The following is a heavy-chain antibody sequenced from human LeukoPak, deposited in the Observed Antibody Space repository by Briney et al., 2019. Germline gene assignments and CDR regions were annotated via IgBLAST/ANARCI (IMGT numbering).Heavy chain of an antibody. CDR2: IWYDGSNE. Sequence: GGSLRLSCEASGFAFSSYWASWVRQAPGKGLEWVAVIWYDGSNEYYADSVKGRFTISRDNSKNTVDLQMNSLRVEDTSVYYCAREISMFVNAFDLWGQGTLVAVSS. D-gene: IGHD3-10*02. CDR1: GFAFSSYW. V-gene: IGHV3-33*08. CDR3: AREISMFVNAFDL. J-gene: IGHJ3*01.